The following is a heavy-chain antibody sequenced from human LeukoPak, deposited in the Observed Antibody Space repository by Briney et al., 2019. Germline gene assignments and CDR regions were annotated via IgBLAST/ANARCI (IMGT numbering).Heavy chain of an antibody. CDR3: ARDQGIDYGMDV. CDR2: ISSSSSYI. D-gene: IGHD3-10*01. V-gene: IGHV3-21*01. Sequence: PGGSLRLSCVGSGYIFSTYWMNWVRQAPGKGLEWVSSISSSSSYIYYADSVKGRFTISRDNAKNSLYLQMNSLRAEDTAVYYCARDQGIDYGMDVWGQGTTVTVSS. J-gene: IGHJ6*02. CDR1: GYIFSTYW.